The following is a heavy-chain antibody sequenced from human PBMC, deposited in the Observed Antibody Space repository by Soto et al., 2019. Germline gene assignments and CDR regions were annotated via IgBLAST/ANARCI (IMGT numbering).Heavy chain of an antibody. V-gene: IGHV3-23*01. Sequence: EVQLLVSGGGLVQPGGCLRLSCEASGFTFSSYAMTWVRQAPGKGLEWVSASGSGGRAFYSDSVKGRFTISRDNSRNTLYLQLHSLRVDDTAVYFCAKATGTTLYWGQGTLVTVSS. CDR1: GFTFSSYA. D-gene: IGHD1-1*01. CDR2: SGSGGRA. J-gene: IGHJ4*02. CDR3: AKATGTTLY.